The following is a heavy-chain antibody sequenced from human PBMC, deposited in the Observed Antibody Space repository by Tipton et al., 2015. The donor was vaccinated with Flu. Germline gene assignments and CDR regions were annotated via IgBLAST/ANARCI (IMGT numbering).Heavy chain of an antibody. Sequence: TLSLTCTVSGGSISSYYWSWIRQPPGKGLEWIGYIYYSGSTNYNPSLKSRVTISVDTSKNQFSLKLCSVTAADTAVYYCAMGDGDSDYWGQGTLVTVSS. CDR1: GGSISSYY. CDR2: IYYSGST. CDR3: AMGDGDSDY. D-gene: IGHD4-17*01. J-gene: IGHJ4*02. V-gene: IGHV4-59*01.